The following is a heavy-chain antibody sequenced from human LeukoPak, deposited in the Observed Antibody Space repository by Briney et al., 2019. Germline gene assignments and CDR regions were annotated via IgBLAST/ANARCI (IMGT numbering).Heavy chain of an antibody. D-gene: IGHD2-2*01. V-gene: IGHV3-7*01. J-gene: IGHJ4*02. CDR3: VGEAPGY. CDR2: ISEGGSVK. CDR1: GFSFTTYW. Sequence: GGSLRLSCAASGFSFTTYWMTWIRQAPEKGLEWVAHISEGGSVKYYIDSVKGRFTISRDNAKNSVYLQMNDLRVEDTAVYYCVGEAPGYWGQGALVTVSS.